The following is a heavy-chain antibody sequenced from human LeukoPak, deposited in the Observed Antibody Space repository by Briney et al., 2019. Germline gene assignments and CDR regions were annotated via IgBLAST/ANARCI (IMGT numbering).Heavy chain of an antibody. CDR1: GGTFSSYA. Sequence: ASVKVSCKASGGTFSSYAISWVRQAPGQGLEWMGRIIPILGIANYAQKFQGRVTITADKSTSTAYMELSSLRSEDTAVYYCAREPNLSSGQSSHAFDIWGQGTMVTVSS. CDR3: AREPNLSSGQSSHAFDI. D-gene: IGHD3-22*01. CDR2: IIPILGIA. J-gene: IGHJ3*02. V-gene: IGHV1-69*04.